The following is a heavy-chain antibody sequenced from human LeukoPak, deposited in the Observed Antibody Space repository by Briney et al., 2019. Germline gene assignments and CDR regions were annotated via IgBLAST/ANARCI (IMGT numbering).Heavy chain of an antibody. CDR1: GYTFTSYA. D-gene: IGHD2-21*02. V-gene: IGHV1-69*06. Sequence: GASVKVSCKASGYTFTSYAISWVRQAPGQGLEWVGGIIPIFGTANYAQKFQGRVTITADKSTSTAYMELSSLRSEDTAVYYCARGRYCGGDCYLMFDYWGQGTLVTVSS. CDR2: IIPIFGTA. J-gene: IGHJ4*02. CDR3: ARGRYCGGDCYLMFDY.